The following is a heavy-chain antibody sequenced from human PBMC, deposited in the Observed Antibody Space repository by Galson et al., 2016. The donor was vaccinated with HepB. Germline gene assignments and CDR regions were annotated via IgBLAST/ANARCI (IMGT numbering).Heavy chain of an antibody. CDR1: GFTFSDYY. J-gene: IGHJ5*02. D-gene: IGHD6-19*01. CDR2: ISSDGNTT. CDR3: KRDLATVADTWFDP. V-gene: IGHV3-74*01. Sequence: SLRLSCAASGFTFSDYYMHWVRQGSGRGLMWVSRISSDGNTTTSEDSVKGRFTISRDNAKNTLYLQMNSLRAEDTAMYFCKRDLATVADTWFDPWGQGTLVTVSS.